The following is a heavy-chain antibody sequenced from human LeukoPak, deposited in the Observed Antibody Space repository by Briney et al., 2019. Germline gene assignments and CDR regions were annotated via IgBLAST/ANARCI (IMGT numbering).Heavy chain of an antibody. Sequence: SETLSLTCAVYGGSFSGYYWSWIRQPPGKGLEWIGEINHSGSTNYNPSLKGRVTISVDTSKNQFSLKLSSVTASDKAVYYCARGTRYYDFLSGYHFDYWGQGTLVTVSS. CDR3: ARGTRYYDFLSGYHFDY. J-gene: IGHJ4*02. CDR1: GGSFSGYY. D-gene: IGHD3-3*01. CDR2: INHSGST. V-gene: IGHV4-34*01.